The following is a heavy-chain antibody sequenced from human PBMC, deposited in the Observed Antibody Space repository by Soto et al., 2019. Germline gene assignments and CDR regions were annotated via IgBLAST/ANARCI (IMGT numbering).Heavy chain of an antibody. CDR2: IGTAGDT. V-gene: IGHV3-13*01. J-gene: IGHJ4*02. D-gene: IGHD2-2*01. CDR3: ARGFSLVYCSSTSCPPDY. Sequence: GGSLRLSCAASGFTFSSYDMHWVRQATGKGLEWVSAIGTAGDTYYPGSVKGRFTISRENAKNSLYLQMNSLRAGDTAVYYCARGFSLVYCSSTSCPPDYWGQGTLVTLSS. CDR1: GFTFSSYD.